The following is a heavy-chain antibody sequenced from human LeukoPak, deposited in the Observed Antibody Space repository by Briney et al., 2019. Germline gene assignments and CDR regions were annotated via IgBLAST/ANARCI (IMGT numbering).Heavy chain of an antibody. CDR2: IIPIFGTA. CDR1: GGTFSSYA. CDR3: ARSYSGSYHPAGWFDP. J-gene: IGHJ5*02. V-gene: IGHV1-69*13. D-gene: IGHD1-26*01. Sequence: SVKVSCKAYGGTFSSYAISWVRQAPGQGLEWMGGIIPIFGTANYAQKFQGRVTITADESTSTAYMELSSLRSEDTAVYYCARSYSGSYHPAGWFDPWGQGTLVTVSS.